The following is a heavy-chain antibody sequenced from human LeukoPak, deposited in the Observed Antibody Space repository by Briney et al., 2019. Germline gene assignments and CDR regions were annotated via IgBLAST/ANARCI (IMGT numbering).Heavy chain of an antibody. J-gene: IGHJ6*03. Sequence: ASVKVSCKASGYTFTSYGISWVRQAPGQGLEWMGIINPSGGSTNYAQKFQGRVTMTRDTSTSTVYMELSSLRSEDTAVYYCARETLRDFWSGYYTDYYYYMDVWGKGTTVTVSS. CDR3: ARETLRDFWSGYYTDYYYYMDV. D-gene: IGHD3-3*01. CDR1: GYTFTSYG. CDR2: INPSGGST. V-gene: IGHV1-46*03.